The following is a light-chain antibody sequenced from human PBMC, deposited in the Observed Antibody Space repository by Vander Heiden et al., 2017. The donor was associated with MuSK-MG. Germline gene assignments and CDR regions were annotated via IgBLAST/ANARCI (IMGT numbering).Light chain of an antibody. CDR3: QHRSNWT. J-gene: IGKJ1*01. V-gene: IGKV3-11*01. CDR2: DAS. Sequence: EIVLTQSPATLSLSPGERATLSCRASQSVSSYLAWYQQKPGQAPRLLIYDASNRDTGIQARFSGSGSETDFTLTSSSLETEDFAVYYSQHRSNWTFGQGTKVEIK. CDR1: QSVSSY.